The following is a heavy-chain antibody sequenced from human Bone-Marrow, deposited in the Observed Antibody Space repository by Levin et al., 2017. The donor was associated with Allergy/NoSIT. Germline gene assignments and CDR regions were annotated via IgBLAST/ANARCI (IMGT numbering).Heavy chain of an antibody. J-gene: IGHJ6*02. D-gene: IGHD3-3*01. CDR2: ISSSSSYI. CDR3: ARVPTGFWSGYYSYYYDDGMDG. Sequence: GGSLRLSCAASGFTFSSYSMNWVRQAPGKGLEWVSSISSSSSYIYYADSVKGRFTISRDNAKNSLYLQMNSLRAEDTAVYYCARVPTGFWSGYYSYYYDDGMDGWGQGTTVTVSS. CDR1: GFTFSSYS. V-gene: IGHV3-21*01.